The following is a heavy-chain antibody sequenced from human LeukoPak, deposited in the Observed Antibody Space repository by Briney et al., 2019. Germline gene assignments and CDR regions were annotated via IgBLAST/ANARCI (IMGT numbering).Heavy chain of an antibody. CDR2: IYYSGST. V-gene: IGHV4-61*10. Sequence: SSETLSLTCTVSGGSISSGSYFWSWIRQPAGRGLEWIGYIYYSGSTNYNPSLKSRVTISVDTSKNQFSRKLSSVTAADTAVYYCASRIAAAGTGRGYFDYWGQGTLVTVSS. CDR3: ASRIAAAGTGRGYFDY. J-gene: IGHJ4*02. D-gene: IGHD6-13*01. CDR1: GGSISSGSYF.